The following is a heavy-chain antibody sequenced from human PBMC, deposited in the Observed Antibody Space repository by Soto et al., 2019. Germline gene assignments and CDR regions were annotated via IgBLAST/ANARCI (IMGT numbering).Heavy chain of an antibody. J-gene: IGHJ6*02. CDR2: INPTRGGT. Sequence: GASVKVSCKASGYTFTGYYMHWVRQAPGQGLEWMGWINPTRGGTNYAQKFQVWVTMTRDTSISTAYMELSRLRSDDTAVYYCARGASLTYYDFWSGPLYYGMDVWGQGTTVTVSS. D-gene: IGHD3-3*01. CDR3: ARGASLTYYDFWSGPLYYGMDV. V-gene: IGHV1-2*04. CDR1: GYTFTGYY.